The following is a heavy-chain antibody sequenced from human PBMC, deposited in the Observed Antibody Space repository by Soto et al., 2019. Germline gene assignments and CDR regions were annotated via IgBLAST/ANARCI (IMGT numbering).Heavy chain of an antibody. J-gene: IGHJ6*04. CDR3: ARAGVRGFFDTVFYGLDV. Sequence: QVQLVESGGGVVQPGGSLRLSCVASGFDFGSYGMQLVRRAPGKGLEWMAVIWYDGSTANYADSVKGRFTISRDNSKITLFLHLNSLTAEYTAVYFCARAGVRGFFDTVFYGLDVWGNGTTVTVSS. D-gene: IGHD3-10*01. CDR1: GFDFGSYG. V-gene: IGHV3-33*01. CDR2: IWYDGSTA.